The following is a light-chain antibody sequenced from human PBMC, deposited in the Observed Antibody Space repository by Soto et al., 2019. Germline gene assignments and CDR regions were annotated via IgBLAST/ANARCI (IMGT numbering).Light chain of an antibody. CDR1: SSDVGGYNY. CDR2: EVS. Sequence: QSALTQPPSASGSPGQSVTISCTGTSSDVGGYNYVSWYQQHPGNAPKLMIYEVSKRPSGVPDRFSGSKSGNTASLTVSGLQAEDEADYYCSSYAGSNLWVFGGGTKVTVL. J-gene: IGLJ3*02. CDR3: SSYAGSNLWV. V-gene: IGLV2-8*01.